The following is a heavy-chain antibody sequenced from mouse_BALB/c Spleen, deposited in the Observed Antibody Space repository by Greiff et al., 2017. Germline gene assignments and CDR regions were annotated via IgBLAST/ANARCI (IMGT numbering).Heavy chain of an antibody. Sequence: LKQPGSELVRPGASVKLSCKASGYTFTSYWMHWVKQRPGQGLEWIGNIYPGSGSTNYDEKFKSKATLTVDTSSSTAYMQLSSLTSEDSAVYYCTRMGSGYLDYWGQGTTLTVSS. CDR1: GYTFTSYW. D-gene: IGHD3-1*01. V-gene: IGHV1S22*01. CDR3: TRMGSGYLDY. J-gene: IGHJ2*01. CDR2: IYPGSGST.